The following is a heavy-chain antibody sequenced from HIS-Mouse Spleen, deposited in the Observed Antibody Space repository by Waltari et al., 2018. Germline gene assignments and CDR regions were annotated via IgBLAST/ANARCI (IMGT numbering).Heavy chain of an antibody. CDR1: GGPIRSSSYY. D-gene: IGHD4-17*01. J-gene: IGHJ5*02. Sequence: QLQLQESGPGLVKPSETLSLTCTVPGGPIRSSSYYWGWIRQPPGKGLEWIGSIYYSGSTYYNPSLKSRVTISVDTSKNQFSLKLSSVTAADTAVYYCARDYGDNWFDPWGQGTLVTVSS. CDR3: ARDYGDNWFDP. V-gene: IGHV4-39*07. CDR2: IYYSGST.